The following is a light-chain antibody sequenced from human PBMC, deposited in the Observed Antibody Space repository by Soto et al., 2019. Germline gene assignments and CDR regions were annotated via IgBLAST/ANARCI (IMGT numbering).Light chain of an antibody. CDR2: DNN. CDR1: SSNIGNNY. J-gene: IGLJ1*01. V-gene: IGLV1-51*01. Sequence: SVLTQPPSGSAAPGQKVTISCSGSSSNIGNNYVSWYQQLPGTAPKLLIYDNNKRPSGIPDRFSGSKSGTSATLGITGLQTGHEADYYCGTWDSSLSARVFGTGTNVTV. CDR3: GTWDSSLSARV.